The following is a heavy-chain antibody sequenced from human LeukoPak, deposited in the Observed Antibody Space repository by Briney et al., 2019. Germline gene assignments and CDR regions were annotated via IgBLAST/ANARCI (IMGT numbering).Heavy chain of an antibody. CDR3: ARAYYDFWSGFRSYMDV. V-gene: IGHV3-73*01. Sequence: PGGSLRLSCVTSEFIFSDSAILWVRQASGKGLEWVGHIRNKANNYATTYAASVKGRFTISRDNSKNTLYLQMNSLRAEDTAVYYCARAYYDFWSGFRSYMDVWGKGTTVTVSS. CDR1: EFIFSDSA. J-gene: IGHJ6*03. CDR2: IRNKANNYAT. D-gene: IGHD3-3*01.